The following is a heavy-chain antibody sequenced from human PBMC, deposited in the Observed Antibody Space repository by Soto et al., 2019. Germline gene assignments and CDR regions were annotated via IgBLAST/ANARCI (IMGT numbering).Heavy chain of an antibody. CDR1: GFTFSNYW. Sequence: HPGGSLRLSCVASGFTFSNYWMYWVRQAPGKGLVWVSRLHNDGRIATYADSVKGRFTISRDIAKNTLYLQMDGLRAEDTAMYYCARGRGSFYLDFWGQGTLVTVSS. J-gene: IGHJ4*02. CDR2: LHNDGRIA. V-gene: IGHV3-74*01. CDR3: ARGRGSFYLDF. D-gene: IGHD1-26*01.